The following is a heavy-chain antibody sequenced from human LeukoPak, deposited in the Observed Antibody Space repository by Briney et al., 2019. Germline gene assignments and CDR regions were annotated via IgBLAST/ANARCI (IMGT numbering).Heavy chain of an antibody. CDR2: ISYDGSNK. V-gene: IGHV3-30*03. CDR1: GFTFSSYG. CDR3: AIVGATTHRGAFDI. Sequence: PGGSLRLSCSASGFTFSSYGMHWVRQAPGKGLEWVAVISYDGSNKYYADSVKGRFAISRDNSKNTLYLQMNSLRAEDTAVYYCAIVGATTHRGAFDIWGQGTMVTVSS. J-gene: IGHJ3*02. D-gene: IGHD1-26*01.